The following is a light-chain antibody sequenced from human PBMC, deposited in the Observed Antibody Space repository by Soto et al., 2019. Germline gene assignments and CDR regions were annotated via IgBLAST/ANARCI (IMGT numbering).Light chain of an antibody. CDR3: SSYTNSSTLVG. Sequence: QAVVTQPASVSGSPGQSITISCTGTSSDVGGYNFVSWYQHHPGKAPKLIIYEVSNRPSGVSNRFSASKSGNTASLTISGLQAEDEADYYCSSYTNSSTLVGFGGGTQLTVL. V-gene: IGLV2-14*01. J-gene: IGLJ2*01. CDR2: EVS. CDR1: SSDVGGYNF.